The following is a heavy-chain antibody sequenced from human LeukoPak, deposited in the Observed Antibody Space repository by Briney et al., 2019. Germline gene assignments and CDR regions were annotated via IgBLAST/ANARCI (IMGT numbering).Heavy chain of an antibody. J-gene: IGHJ3*02. Sequence: EASLKVSCKASGYTFTSYYMHWVRQAPEQGREWMGIINPRGASTSYAQKFQGRVTMNRHTYTSTVYMELSSLSSEDTAVYYCARDSXSGXTXXAFDIWGQGTXVTVSS. V-gene: IGHV1-46*01. D-gene: IGHD3-10*01. CDR3: ARDSXSGXTXXAFDI. CDR2: INPRGAST. CDR1: GYTFTSYY.